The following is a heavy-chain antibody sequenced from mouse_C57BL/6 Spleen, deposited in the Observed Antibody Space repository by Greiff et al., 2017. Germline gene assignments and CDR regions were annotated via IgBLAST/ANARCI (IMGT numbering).Heavy chain of an antibody. J-gene: IGHJ4*01. Sequence: QVQLQQSGAELARPGASVKMSCKASGYTFTSYTMHWVKQRPGQGLEWIGSINPSSGYTKYNQKFKDKATLTADKSSSTAYMQLSRLTSEDSAVYYCARERYMDAMDYWGQGTSVTVSS. CDR3: ARERYMDAMDY. V-gene: IGHV1-4*01. CDR1: GYTFTSYT. D-gene: IGHD1-1*02. CDR2: INPSSGYT.